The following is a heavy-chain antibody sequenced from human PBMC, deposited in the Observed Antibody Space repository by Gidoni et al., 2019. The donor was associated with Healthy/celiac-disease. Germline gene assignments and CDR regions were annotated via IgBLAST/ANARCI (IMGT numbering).Heavy chain of an antibody. CDR3: ARDRGRAAAHYYYYYYGMDV. CDR2: ISSSSRTV. V-gene: IGHV3-48*04. D-gene: IGHD6-13*01. CDR1: RFTFSGYS. J-gene: IGHJ6*02. Sequence: EVRLVESGRGLVQPGGSLRLSCVATRFTFSGYSLNWVRQAPGTGLEWVSYISSSSRTVNNADTEKGRFTISRDNAKNSLYLQMNSLRAEDTAVYYCARDRGRAAAHYYYYYYGMDVWGQGTTVTVSS.